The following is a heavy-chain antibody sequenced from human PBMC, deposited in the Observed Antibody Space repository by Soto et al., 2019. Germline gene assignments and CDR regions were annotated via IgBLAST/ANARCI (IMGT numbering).Heavy chain of an antibody. V-gene: IGHV3-30*18. D-gene: IGHD6-19*01. CDR2: ISYDGSNK. CDR1: GFTFSSYG. CDR3: AKVSGSGWYYYYYGMDV. Sequence: PGGSLRLSCAASGFTFSSYGMRWVRQAPGKGLEWVAGISYDGSNKYYADSVKGRFTISRDNYKNTLYLQMNSLRAAATAVYYCAKVSGSGWYYYYYGMDVWGQGTTVTVSS. J-gene: IGHJ6*02.